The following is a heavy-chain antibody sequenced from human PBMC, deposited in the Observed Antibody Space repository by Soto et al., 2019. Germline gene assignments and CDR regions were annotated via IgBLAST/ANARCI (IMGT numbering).Heavy chain of an antibody. CDR3: AKYPGNDFWSGPVAYFDY. J-gene: IGHJ4*02. V-gene: IGHV3-23*01. Sequence: GGSLRLSCEASGFTFSSYAMSWVRQAPGKGLEWVSAISGSGGSTYYADSVKGRFTISRDNSKNTPYLQMNSLRAEDTAVYYCAKYPGNDFWSGPVAYFDYWGQGTLVTVSS. D-gene: IGHD3-3*01. CDR1: GFTFSSYA. CDR2: ISGSGGST.